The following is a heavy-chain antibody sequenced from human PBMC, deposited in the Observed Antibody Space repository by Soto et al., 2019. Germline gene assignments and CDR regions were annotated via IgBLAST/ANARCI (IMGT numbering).Heavy chain of an antibody. D-gene: IGHD4-17*01. CDR2: INHSGST. CDR1: GGSFSGYY. V-gene: IGHV4-34*01. J-gene: IGHJ4*02. Sequence: QVQLQQWGAGLLKPSETLSLTCAVYGGSFSGYYWSWIRQPPGKGLEWIGEINHSGSTNYNPSLKSRVTISVDTSKNQFSLKLSSVTAADTAVYYCARGVDYDYWGQGTLVTVSS. CDR3: ARGVDYDY.